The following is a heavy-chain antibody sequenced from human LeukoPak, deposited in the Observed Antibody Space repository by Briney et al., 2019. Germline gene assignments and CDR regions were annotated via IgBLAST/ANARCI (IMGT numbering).Heavy chain of an antibody. J-gene: IGHJ4*02. CDR2: IGISSNKI. V-gene: IGHV3-21*01. CDR3: AKDDPVLDY. Sequence: GGSLRLSCAASGFTLRSYTMNWVRQAPGKGLEWVSSIGISSNKIYYADSVKGRFIISRDNAKNSVYLQMNSLRAEDTAVYYCAKDDPVLDYWGQGTLVTVSS. CDR1: GFTLRSYT.